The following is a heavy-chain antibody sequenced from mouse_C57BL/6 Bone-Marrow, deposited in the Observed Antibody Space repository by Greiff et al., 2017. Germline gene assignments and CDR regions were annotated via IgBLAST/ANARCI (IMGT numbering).Heavy chain of an antibody. D-gene: IGHD1-1*01. Sequence: QVQLQQPGTELVKPGASVKLSCKASGYTFTSYWMHWVKQRPGQGLEWIGNINPSNGGTNYNEKFKSKATLTVDKSSSTAYMQLSSLTSEDSAVYYCARSGVTTVVATRFAYWGQGTLVTVSA. CDR1: GYTFTSYW. CDR2: INPSNGGT. CDR3: ARSGVTTVVATRFAY. J-gene: IGHJ3*01. V-gene: IGHV1-53*01.